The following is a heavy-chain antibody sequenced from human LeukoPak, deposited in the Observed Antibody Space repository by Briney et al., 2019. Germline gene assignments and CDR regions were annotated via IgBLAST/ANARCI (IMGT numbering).Heavy chain of an antibody. V-gene: IGHV4-59*01. CDR1: GGSISSYY. CDR3: ARVSVTMVRGVPPPYWYFDL. CDR2: IYYSGST. J-gene: IGHJ2*01. D-gene: IGHD3-10*01. Sequence: SETLSLTCTVSGGSISSYYWSWIRQPPGKGLERIGYIYYSGSTNYNPSLKSRVTISADTSKNQFSLKLSSVTAADTAVYYCARVSVTMVRGVPPPYWYFDLWGRGTLVTVSS.